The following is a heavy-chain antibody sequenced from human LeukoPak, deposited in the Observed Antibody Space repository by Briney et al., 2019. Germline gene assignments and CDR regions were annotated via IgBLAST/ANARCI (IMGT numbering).Heavy chain of an antibody. J-gene: IGHJ5*02. CDR3: ARAGGSGSARYNWFDP. D-gene: IGHD3-10*01. CDR2: IYHSGST. CDR1: GGSISSGGYY. Sequence: SETLSLTCTVSGGSISSGGYYWSWIRQPPGKGLEWIGYIYHSGSTYYNPSLRSRVTISVDRSKNQFSLKLSSVTAADTAVYYCARAGGSGSARYNWFDPWGQGTLVTVSS. V-gene: IGHV4-30-2*01.